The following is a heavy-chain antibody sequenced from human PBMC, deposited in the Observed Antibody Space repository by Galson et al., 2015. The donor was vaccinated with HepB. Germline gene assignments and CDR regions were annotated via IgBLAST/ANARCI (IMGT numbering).Heavy chain of an antibody. CDR3: ARGRYDTSAPDH. Sequence: SVKVSCKASGYTFTRYGISWVRQAPGHGLEWMGWISGYNTNRNYAQTFEDRVTMTRDTSTTTVYMEMRSLRYDDTAVYYCARGRYDTSAPDHWGQGTLVTVSS. V-gene: IGHV1-18*01. J-gene: IGHJ5*02. CDR2: ISGYNTNR. D-gene: IGHD2-2*01. CDR1: GYTFTRYG.